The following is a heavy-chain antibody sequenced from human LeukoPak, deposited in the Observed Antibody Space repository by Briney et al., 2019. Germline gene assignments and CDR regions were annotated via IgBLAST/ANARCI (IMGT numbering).Heavy chain of an antibody. D-gene: IGHD2-15*01. J-gene: IGHJ5*02. Sequence: ASVKVSCKASGYTFTSYGISWVRRAPGQGLEWMGWISAYNGNTNYAQKLQGRVTMTTDTSTSTAYMELRSLRSDDTAVYYCARDLGYCSGGSCYTWFDPWGQGTLVTVSS. CDR3: ARDLGYCSGGSCYTWFDP. V-gene: IGHV1-18*01. CDR2: ISAYNGNT. CDR1: GYTFTSYG.